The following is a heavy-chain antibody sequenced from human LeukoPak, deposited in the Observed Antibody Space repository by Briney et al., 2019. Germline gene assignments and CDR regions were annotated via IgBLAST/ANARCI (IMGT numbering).Heavy chain of an antibody. CDR1: GFTFNTYA. CDR2: IGTCGSGT. D-gene: IGHD1-14*01. V-gene: IGHV3-23*01. Sequence: GGSLRLSCAASGFTFNTYAMSWVRQAPGKGLEWVSGIGTCGSGTYYADSVKGRFTISRDNSKNSLYLLMNNLRAEDTAIYYCAKRNNREFDYWGQGTLVTVSS. CDR3: AKRNNREFDY. J-gene: IGHJ4*02.